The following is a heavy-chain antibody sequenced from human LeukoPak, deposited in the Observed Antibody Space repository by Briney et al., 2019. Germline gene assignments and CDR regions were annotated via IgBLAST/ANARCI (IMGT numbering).Heavy chain of an antibody. Sequence: PSETLSLTCTVSGGSISSGNYYWSWIRKPAGKGLEWIGRIYTSGSTNYNPSLKSRVTISVDTSKNQFSLKLSSVTAADTAVYYCAREGDYYDTSGTLDYWGQGTLVTVSS. J-gene: IGHJ4*02. CDR3: AREGDYYDTSGTLDY. CDR2: IYTSGST. V-gene: IGHV4-61*02. D-gene: IGHD3-22*01. CDR1: GGSISSGNYY.